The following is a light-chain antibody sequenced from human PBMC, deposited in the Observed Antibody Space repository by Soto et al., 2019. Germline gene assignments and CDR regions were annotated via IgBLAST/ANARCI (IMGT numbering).Light chain of an antibody. Sequence: EIVMTQLPATLSVSPGERATLSCRASQSLRSNIAWYQQKPGQAPRLLIYDSFTRAAGVPARFSGSGSGTEFTLTISSLQSEDFAVYFCQQYADWPKTFGQGTRWIS. J-gene: IGKJ1*01. V-gene: IGKV3-15*01. CDR1: QSLRSN. CDR2: DSF. CDR3: QQYADWPKT.